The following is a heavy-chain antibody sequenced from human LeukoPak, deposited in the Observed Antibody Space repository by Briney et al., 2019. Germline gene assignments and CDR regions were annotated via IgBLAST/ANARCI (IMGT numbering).Heavy chain of an antibody. CDR2: IWYVGSNK. Sequence: GGPRRPSWAAPGFTSRSIAIHWAPRPPAKGLKWWPVIWYVGSNKYYADSVKGRFTISRDNSKNTLYLQMNSLRAEDTAVYYCARDRNLELRAYFDYWGQGTLVTVSS. CDR1: GFTSRSIA. J-gene: IGHJ4*02. V-gene: IGHV3-33*01. D-gene: IGHD1-7*01. CDR3: ARDRNLELRAYFDY.